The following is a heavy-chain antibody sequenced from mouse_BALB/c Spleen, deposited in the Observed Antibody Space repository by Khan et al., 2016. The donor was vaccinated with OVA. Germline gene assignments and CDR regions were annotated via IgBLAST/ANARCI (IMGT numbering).Heavy chain of an antibody. J-gene: IGHJ4*01. D-gene: IGHD2-3*01. CDR3: TRFDGYYDAMDY. Sequence: EAQLQESGPDLVKPSQSLSLTCTVTGYSITSDYTWHWIRQFPGNKLEWMGYIHYSGNTNYNPSLKSRISITRDTSKNQFFLQLNSVTIEDTATYYCTRFDGYYDAMDYWGQGTSVTVSS. CDR2: IHYSGNT. V-gene: IGHV3-1*02. CDR1: GYSITSDYT.